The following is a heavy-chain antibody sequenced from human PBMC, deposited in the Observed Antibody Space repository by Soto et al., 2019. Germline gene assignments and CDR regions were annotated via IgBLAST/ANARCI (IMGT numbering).Heavy chain of an antibody. V-gene: IGHV1-69*06. Sequence: QVQLVQSGAEVKKPGYSVKVSCKASGGTFSNYVVNWVRQAPGQGLEWMGRIIPISGAANYAQKFQGRVTITADKSTRTSYMELSSLRSEDTAVYYCARDMTRTVVPYFDFWGEGTLVTVSS. J-gene: IGHJ4*02. D-gene: IGHD1-7*01. CDR3: ARDMTRTVVPYFDF. CDR2: IIPISGAA. CDR1: GGTFSNYV.